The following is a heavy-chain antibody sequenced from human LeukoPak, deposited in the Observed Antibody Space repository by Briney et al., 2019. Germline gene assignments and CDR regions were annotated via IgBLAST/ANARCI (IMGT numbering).Heavy chain of an antibody. CDR2: IRSKANSYAT. V-gene: IGHV3-73*01. Sequence: PGGSLRLSCVASGFIFSNAWMSWVRQAPGKGLEWVGRIRSKANSYATAYAASVKGRFTISRDDSKNTAYLQMNSLKTEDTAVYYCTTVDFWRLGTDYWGQGTLVTVSS. J-gene: IGHJ4*02. CDR1: GFIFSNAW. CDR3: TTVDFWRLGTDY. D-gene: IGHD3-3*01.